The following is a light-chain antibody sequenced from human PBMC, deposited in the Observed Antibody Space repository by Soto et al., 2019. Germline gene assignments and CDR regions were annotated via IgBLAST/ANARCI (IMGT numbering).Light chain of an antibody. Sequence: EIVLTQSPGTLSLSPGERATLSCRASQTLSNSFIAWYQQKPGQAPRLLIYDTSSRATGVPDRYSASGSGTDFTLTISRLEPEDFAVYYCQQYGSSPLTFGGGTKVEIK. CDR2: DTS. CDR3: QQYGSSPLT. V-gene: IGKV3-20*01. CDR1: QTLSNSF. J-gene: IGKJ4*01.